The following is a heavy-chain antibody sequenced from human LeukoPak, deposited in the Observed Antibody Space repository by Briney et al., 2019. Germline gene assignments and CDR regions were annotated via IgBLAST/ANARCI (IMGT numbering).Heavy chain of an antibody. CDR1: GFTFSRYA. V-gene: IGHV3-30-3*01. CDR3: ARDAHLGFCSGGSCYWGYFDC. J-gene: IGHJ4*02. CDR2: ISYDGINK. D-gene: IGHD2-15*01. Sequence: GRCLRLSCAAPGFTFSRYAMHWVRQAPRKGLGWVAVISYDGINKYYADSVKGRFTVSRDNSKNKQYLQMNSLRAEDTAVYYCARDAHLGFCSGGSCYWGYFDCWSQGTLVTVSS.